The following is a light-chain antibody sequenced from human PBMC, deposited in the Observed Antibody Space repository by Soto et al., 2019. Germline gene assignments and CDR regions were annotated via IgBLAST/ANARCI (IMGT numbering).Light chain of an antibody. CDR3: QQYKSYSWT. CDR2: TAS. J-gene: IGKJ1*01. CDR1: QTISSW. Sequence: DIQMTQSPSTLSASVGDRVTITCRASQTISSWLAWYQQKPGKAPKLLIYTASTVESGVPPRFSGSGSGTEFTLTISSLQPDDFATYYCQQYKSYSWTFGQGTKVE. V-gene: IGKV1-5*03.